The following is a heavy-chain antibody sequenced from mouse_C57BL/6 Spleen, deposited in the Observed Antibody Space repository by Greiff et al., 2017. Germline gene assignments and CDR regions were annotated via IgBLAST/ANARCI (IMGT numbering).Heavy chain of an antibody. CDR1: GFTFSSYG. Sequence: EVNLVESGGDLVKPGGSLKLSCAASGFTFSSYGMSWVRQTPDKRLEWVATISSGGSYTYYPASVNGRFTTSRDNAKNTLYLQMSSLKSEDTAMYYCARHPTVVATEAMDYWGQGTSVTVSS. CDR2: ISSGGSYT. V-gene: IGHV5-6*01. J-gene: IGHJ4*01. CDR3: ARHPTVVATEAMDY. D-gene: IGHD1-1*01.